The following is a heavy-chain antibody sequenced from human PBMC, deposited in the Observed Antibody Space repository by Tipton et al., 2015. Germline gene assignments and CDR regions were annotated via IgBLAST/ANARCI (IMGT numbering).Heavy chain of an antibody. Sequence: TLSLTCAVYDGSFSASYWSWIRQSSGKGLEWIGEIDHNSITNYNPSLKSRVTMSVDTSKNQISLKLSSVTAADTAVYYCATQRLGRSDGFNIWGQGTMVTVSA. D-gene: IGHD1-26*01. J-gene: IGHJ3*02. V-gene: IGHV4-34*01. CDR2: IDHNSIT. CDR3: ATQRLGRSDGFNI. CDR1: DGSFSASY.